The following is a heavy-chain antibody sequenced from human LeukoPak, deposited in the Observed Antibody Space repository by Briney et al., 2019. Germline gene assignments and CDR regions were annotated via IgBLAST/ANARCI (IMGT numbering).Heavy chain of an antibody. D-gene: IGHD4-17*01. CDR2: ISSSSYI. V-gene: IGHV3-21*01. CDR1: GFTFSSYS. Sequence: GGSLRLSCAASGFTFSSYSMNWVRQAPGKGLEWVSSISSSSYIYYADSVKGRFTVSRDNAKNSLYLQMNSLRAEDTAVYYCARENGDYYDAFDIWGQGTMVTVSS. J-gene: IGHJ3*02. CDR3: ARENGDYYDAFDI.